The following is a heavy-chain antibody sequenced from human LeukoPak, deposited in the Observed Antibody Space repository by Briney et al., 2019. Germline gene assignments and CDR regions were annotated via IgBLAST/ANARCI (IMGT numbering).Heavy chain of an antibody. J-gene: IGHJ4*02. D-gene: IGHD6-13*01. CDR2: IYTSGST. CDR3: ARDVVAAVGSFDY. Sequence: SETLSLTCTVFGDSISTFYWSWIRQPAGKGLEWIGHIYTSGSTNYNPSLKSRVTMSVDTSKNQFFLKLSSVTAADTAVYYCARDVVAAVGSFDYWGQGILVTVSS. V-gene: IGHV4-4*07. CDR1: GDSISTFY.